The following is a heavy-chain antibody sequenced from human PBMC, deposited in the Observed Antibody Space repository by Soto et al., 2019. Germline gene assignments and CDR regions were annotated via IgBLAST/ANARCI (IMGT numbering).Heavy chain of an antibody. CDR2: IDPSDSYT. CDR3: AKDYRGPSISPGDDGYFDY. Sequence: PGESLKISCETSGYSFTNFWISWVRQMPGKGLEWMGRIDPSDSYTNYSPSFQGHVTFSADESINTAYLQWSSLRAEDTAVYYCAKDYRGPSISPGDDGYFDYWGQGTLVTVSS. CDR1: GYSFTNFW. V-gene: IGHV5-10-1*01. D-gene: IGHD2-2*03. J-gene: IGHJ4*02.